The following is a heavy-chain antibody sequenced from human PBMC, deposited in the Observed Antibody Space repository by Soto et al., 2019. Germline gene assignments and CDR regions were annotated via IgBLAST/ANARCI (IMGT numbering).Heavy chain of an antibody. V-gene: IGHV3-21*01. J-gene: IGHJ6*02. CDR1: GFIFEIYS. CDR2: ISSSSSYI. CDR3: ARDRGAASDIRYYYYGIDV. Sequence: GSLRLSCAASGFIFEIYSMTWVRQAPGKGLEWVSSISSSSSYIYYADSVKGRFTVSRDNAENSLYLQMSSLRADDTAVYYCARDRGAASDIRYYYYGIDVWGQGTTVTVSS. D-gene: IGHD3-10*01.